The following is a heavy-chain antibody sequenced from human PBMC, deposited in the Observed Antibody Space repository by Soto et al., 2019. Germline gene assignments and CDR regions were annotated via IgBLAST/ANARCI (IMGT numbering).Heavy chain of an antibody. CDR3: ARDLYYYDSSGYYELGSYFDY. V-gene: IGHV3-33*01. J-gene: IGHJ4*02. CDR2: IWYDGSNK. Sequence: GSLRLSCAASGFTFSSYGMHWVRQAPGKGLEWVAVIWYDGSNKYYADSVKGRFTISRDNSKNTLYLQMNSLRAEDTAVYYCARDLYYYDSSGYYELGSYFDYWGQGTLVTVSS. D-gene: IGHD3-22*01. CDR1: GFTFSSYG.